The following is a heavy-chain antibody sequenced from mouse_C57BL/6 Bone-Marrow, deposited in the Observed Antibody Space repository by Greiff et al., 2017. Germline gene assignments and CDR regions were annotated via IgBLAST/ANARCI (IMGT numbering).Heavy chain of an antibody. J-gene: IGHJ4*01. CDR2: INPYNGGT. Sequence: VQLQQSGPVLVKPGASVKMSCKASGYTFTDYYMNWVKQSHGKSLEWIGVINPYNGGTSYNQKFKGKATLTVDKSSSTAYMELNSLTSEDSAVYYCARDGGDYAMDYWGQGTSVTVSS. CDR1: GYTFTDYY. CDR3: ARDGGDYAMDY. D-gene: IGHD2-3*01. V-gene: IGHV1-19*01.